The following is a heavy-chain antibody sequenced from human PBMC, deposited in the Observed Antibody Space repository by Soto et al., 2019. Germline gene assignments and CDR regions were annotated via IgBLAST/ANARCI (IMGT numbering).Heavy chain of an antibody. V-gene: IGHV1-18*01. D-gene: IGHD3-3*01. Sequence: QAQLVQSVAEVKKPGASVKVSCKASGYTFTTFGISWVRQTPGQGLEWMGWISAYNCYTNYAQKLQGRVTMTTDTATSTAYMVLSSLRSDDTAVYYCARDPTIFGVVQNYGMAVWGQGTTGNFSS. CDR1: GYTFTTFG. J-gene: IGHJ6*02. CDR2: ISAYNCYT. CDR3: ARDPTIFGVVQNYGMAV.